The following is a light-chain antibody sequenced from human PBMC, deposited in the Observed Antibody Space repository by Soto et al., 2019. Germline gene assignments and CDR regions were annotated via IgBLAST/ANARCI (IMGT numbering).Light chain of an antibody. CDR3: SSYTSSSTLYVV. J-gene: IGLJ2*01. Sequence: QSALTQPASVSGSPGQSITISCTGTNSDLGSYNYVSWYQQYPGKAPKLMIYDVTNRPSGVSNRFSGSKSGNTASLTISGLQAEDEADYYCSSYTSSSTLYVVFGGGTKLTVL. CDR2: DVT. V-gene: IGLV2-14*03. CDR1: NSDLGSYNY.